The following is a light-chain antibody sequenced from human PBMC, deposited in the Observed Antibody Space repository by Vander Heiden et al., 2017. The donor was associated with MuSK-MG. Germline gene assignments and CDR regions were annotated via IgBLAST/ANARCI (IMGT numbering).Light chain of an antibody. J-gene: IGLJ2*01. CDR2: QDS. Sequence: SYELTQPPSVPVSSGQTASITCSGDNLGDKYACWYQQKPGQSPVLVIYQDSKRPSGIPERFSGSNSGNTATLTISGTQAMDEADYYCQAWDSSTVVFGGGTKLTVL. V-gene: IGLV3-1*01. CDR3: QAWDSSTVV. CDR1: NLGDKY.